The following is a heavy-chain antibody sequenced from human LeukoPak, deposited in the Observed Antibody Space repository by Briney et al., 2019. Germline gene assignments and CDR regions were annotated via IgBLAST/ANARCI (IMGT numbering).Heavy chain of an antibody. D-gene: IGHD1-26*01. CDR1: GGTFSSYA. CDR3: ARSRELGGSYFDY. Sequence: SVKVSCKASGGTFSSYAISWVRQAPGQGLEWMGGIIPIFGTANYAQKFQGRVTTTTDESTSTAYMELSSVRSEDTAVYCCARSRELGGSYFDYRGQGTLVTVSS. CDR2: IIPIFGTA. V-gene: IGHV1-69*05. J-gene: IGHJ4*02.